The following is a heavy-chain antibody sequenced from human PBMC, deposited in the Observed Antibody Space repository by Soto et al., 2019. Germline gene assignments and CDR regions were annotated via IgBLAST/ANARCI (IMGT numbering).Heavy chain of an antibody. Sequence: GGSLRLSCAASGFTFDDYAMHWVRQAPGKGLEWVSGISWNSGSIGYADSVKGRFTISRDNAKNSLYLQMNSLRAEDTALYYCAKVLLHSGGSIGYYFDYWGQGTLVTVSS. CDR1: GFTFDDYA. D-gene: IGHD2-15*01. V-gene: IGHV3-9*01. CDR3: AKVLLHSGGSIGYYFDY. CDR2: ISWNSGSI. J-gene: IGHJ4*02.